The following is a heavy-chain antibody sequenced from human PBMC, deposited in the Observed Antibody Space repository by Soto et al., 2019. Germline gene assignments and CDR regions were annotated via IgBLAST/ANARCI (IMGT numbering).Heavy chain of an antibody. CDR1: GGSVSSNSPA. J-gene: IGHJ5*02. CDR3: ARVGGAVDPNWFDP. D-gene: IGHD6-19*01. CDR2: TYYRAKWYN. V-gene: IGHV6-1*01. Sequence: SQTRSLTCAISGGSVSSNSPAWNSIRQSRSRGLEWLGRTYYRAKWYNDYAVSVKSRITINPDTSKNQCSLQLNSVTPEDTAVYYCARVGGAVDPNWFDPWGQGTLVTVSS.